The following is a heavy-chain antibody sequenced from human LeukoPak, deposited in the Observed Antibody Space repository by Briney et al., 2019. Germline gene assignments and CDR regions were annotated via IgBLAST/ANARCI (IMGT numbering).Heavy chain of an antibody. D-gene: IGHD2-2*01. CDR2: INHSGST. CDR1: GGSFSGYY. Sequence: SETLSLTCAVYGGSFSGYYWSWIRQPPGKGLEWIGEINHSGSTNYNPSLKSRVTISVDTSKTQFSLKLSSVTAADTAVYYCARGHLVPAAIWFDPWGQGTLVTVSS. V-gene: IGHV4-34*01. CDR3: ARGHLVPAAIWFDP. J-gene: IGHJ5*02.